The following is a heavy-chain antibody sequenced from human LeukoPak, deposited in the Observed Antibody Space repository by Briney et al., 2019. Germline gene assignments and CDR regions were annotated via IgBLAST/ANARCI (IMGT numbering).Heavy chain of an antibody. D-gene: IGHD2-21*02. J-gene: IGHJ2*01. CDR2: ISGSGGET. CDR3: ASGLAVTATTFWYSDL. CDR1: GFTFSTYG. V-gene: IGHV3-23*01. Sequence: PGGSLRLSCAASGFTFSTYGMSWVRQAPGKGLEWVSTISGSGGETNYADSVKGRFTISRDNSKHTLYLQMNSLRAEDTAVYYCASGLAVTATTFWYSDLWGRGTLVTVSS.